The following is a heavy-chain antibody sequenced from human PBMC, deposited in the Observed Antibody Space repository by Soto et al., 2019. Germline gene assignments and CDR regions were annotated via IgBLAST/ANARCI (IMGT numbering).Heavy chain of an antibody. J-gene: IGHJ4*02. CDR2: INHSGST. D-gene: IGHD2-15*01. Sequence: QVQLQQWGAGLLKPSETLSLTCAVYGGSFSGNYWSWIRQPPGKGLEWIGEINHSGSTNNNPSLKSRVIISVDTSKNQFSLKLSSVTAADTAMYYCARGGGCSGGSCYPLGRWGQGTLVTVSS. CDR1: GGSFSGNY. V-gene: IGHV4-34*01. CDR3: ARGGGCSGGSCYPLGR.